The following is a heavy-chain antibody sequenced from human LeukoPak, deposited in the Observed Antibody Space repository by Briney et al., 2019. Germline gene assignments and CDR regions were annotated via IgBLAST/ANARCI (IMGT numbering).Heavy chain of an antibody. D-gene: IGHD1-26*01. V-gene: IGHV3-43*01. CDR3: AKDRGAKVGATLYLQN. CDR1: RFTFDDYT. J-gene: IGHJ1*01. Sequence: GGSLRLSCAASRFTFDDYTMHWVRQAPGKGLEWVSLITWDGGNRHYADSVKGRFTISRDNSKNSLYLQMNSLRTEDTAMYYCAKDRGAKVGATLYLQNWGQGTLVTVPA. CDR2: ITWDGGNR.